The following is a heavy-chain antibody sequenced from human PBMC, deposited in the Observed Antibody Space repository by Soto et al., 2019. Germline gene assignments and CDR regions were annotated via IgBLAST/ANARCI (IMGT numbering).Heavy chain of an antibody. Sequence: SKPLSLTSAVYGASCSSCYTYWGWIRQPPGKGLEWIGAIFYVGTTNYNLSLGSRVTICLETSKIHFSWNRRSVPAADTAVHYRARNSSISVMDVWAQGTTVTFTS. D-gene: IGHD6-25*01. CDR1: GASCSSCYTY. CDR2: IFYVGTT. CDR3: ARNSSISVMDV. J-gene: IGHJ6*02. V-gene: IGHV4-39*02.